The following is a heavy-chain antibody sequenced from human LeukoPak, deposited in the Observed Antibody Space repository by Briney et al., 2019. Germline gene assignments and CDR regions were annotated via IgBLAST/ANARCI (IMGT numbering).Heavy chain of an antibody. D-gene: IGHD3-3*01. V-gene: IGHV3-21*01. CDR2: ISSSSSYI. CDR3: ARDLTYYDFWSGYRQYYYDY. CDR1: GFTFSSYN. J-gene: IGHJ4*02. Sequence: PGGSLRLSCAASGFTFSSYNMNWVRQAPGKGLEWVSSISSSSSYIYYADSVKGRFTISRDNAKNSLYLQMNSLRAEDTAVYYCARDLTYYDFWSGYRQYYYDYWGQGPLVTVSS.